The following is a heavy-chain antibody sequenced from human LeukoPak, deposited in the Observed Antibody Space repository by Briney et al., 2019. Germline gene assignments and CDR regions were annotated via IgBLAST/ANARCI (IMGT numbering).Heavy chain of an antibody. J-gene: IGHJ5*02. CDR1: GGSISSYY. Sequence: PSETLSLTCTVSGGSISSYYWSWIRQPPGKGLEWIGYIYYSGSTYYNPSLKSRVTISVDTSKNQFSLKLSSVTAADTAVYYCARHSLGGYTNWFDPWGQGTLVTVSS. D-gene: IGHD3-22*01. CDR2: IYYSGST. V-gene: IGHV4-59*08. CDR3: ARHSLGGYTNWFDP.